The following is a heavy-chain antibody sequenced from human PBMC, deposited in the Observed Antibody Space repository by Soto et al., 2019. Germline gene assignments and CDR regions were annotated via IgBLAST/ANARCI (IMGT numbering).Heavy chain of an antibody. CDR3: ARTTVTTAPLDY. CDR2: INPSGGST. J-gene: IGHJ4*02. V-gene: IGHV1-46*03. CDR1: GYTFTSYY. D-gene: IGHD4-17*01. Sequence: QVQLVQSGAEVKKPGASVKVSCKASGYTFTSYYMHWVRQAPGQGLEWMGIINPSGGSTSYAQKFQGRVTMTRDTSTSTVYMELSSLRSEDAAVYYWARTTVTTAPLDYWGQGTLVTVSS.